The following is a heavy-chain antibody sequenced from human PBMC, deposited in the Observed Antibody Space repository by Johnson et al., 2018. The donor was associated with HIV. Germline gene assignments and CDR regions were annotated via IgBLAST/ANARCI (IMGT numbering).Heavy chain of an antibody. V-gene: IGHV3-30*14. Sequence: QVQLVESGGGVVRPGRSLRLSCAACEFTFSRFAMHWVRQAPGKGLAWVAVISYDGNNKYYTDSVKGRFTISRDNSKNTVYLQMNSLRVEDTAVYYCARDPHIVVVTIIDTTMNAFDIWGQGTMVTVSS. CDR1: EFTFSRFA. CDR2: ISYDGNNK. J-gene: IGHJ3*02. CDR3: ARDPHIVVVTIIDTTMNAFDI. D-gene: IGHD2-21*02.